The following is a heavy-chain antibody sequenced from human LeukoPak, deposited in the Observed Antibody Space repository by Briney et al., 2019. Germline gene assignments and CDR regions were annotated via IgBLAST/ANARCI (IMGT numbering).Heavy chain of an antibody. D-gene: IGHD4-17*01. V-gene: IGHV3-21*01. Sequence: GGSLRLSCAASGFTFSSYSMNWVRQAPGKGLEWVSSISSSSSYIYYADSVKGRFTISRDNAKDSLYLQMNSLRAEDTAVYYCARPSTVTTHDAFDIWGQGTMVTVSS. CDR1: GFTFSSYS. J-gene: IGHJ3*02. CDR2: ISSSSSYI. CDR3: ARPSTVTTHDAFDI.